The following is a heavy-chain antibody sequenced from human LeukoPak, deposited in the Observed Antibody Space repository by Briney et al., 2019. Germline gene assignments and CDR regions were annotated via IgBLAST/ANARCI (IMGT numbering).Heavy chain of an antibody. J-gene: IGHJ4*02. CDR3: AREGRDGYNWVFDY. D-gene: IGHD5-24*01. Sequence: SVKVSCKASGGTFSSYAISWVRQAPGQGLEWMGGIIPTFGTANYAQKFQGRVTITTDESTSTAYMELSSLRSEDTAVYYCAREGRDGYNWVFDYWGQGTLVTVSS. CDR2: IIPTFGTA. CDR1: GGTFSSYA. V-gene: IGHV1-69*05.